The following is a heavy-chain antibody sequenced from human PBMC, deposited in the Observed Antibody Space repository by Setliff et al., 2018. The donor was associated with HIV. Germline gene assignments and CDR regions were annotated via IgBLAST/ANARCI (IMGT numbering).Heavy chain of an antibody. CDR3: ARLTGYPPATY. CDR1: GYTFTNYF. Sequence: ASVKVSCKASGYTFTNYFMHWVRQAPGQGLEWMGIIDPSGGSTTYAQKFQGRLTMTRDTSTSTVYMELSSLRSEDTAVYYCARLTGYPPATYWGQGTLVTVSS. D-gene: IGHD3-9*01. CDR2: IDPSGGST. J-gene: IGHJ4*02. V-gene: IGHV1-46*01.